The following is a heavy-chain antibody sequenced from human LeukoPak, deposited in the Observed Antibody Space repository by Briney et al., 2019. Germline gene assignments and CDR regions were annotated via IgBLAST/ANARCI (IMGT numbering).Heavy chain of an antibody. CDR2: INPSGGST. J-gene: IGHJ6*03. CDR3: ARDSDYGDDPSYYYYYYMDV. D-gene: IGHD4-17*01. Sequence: ASVKVSCKASGYTFTSYYMHWVRQAPGRGLEWMGIINPSGGSTSYAQKFQGRVTMTRDMSTSTVYMELSSLRSEDTAVYYCARDSDYGDDPSYYYYYYMDVWGKGTTVTVSS. V-gene: IGHV1-46*01. CDR1: GYTFTSYY.